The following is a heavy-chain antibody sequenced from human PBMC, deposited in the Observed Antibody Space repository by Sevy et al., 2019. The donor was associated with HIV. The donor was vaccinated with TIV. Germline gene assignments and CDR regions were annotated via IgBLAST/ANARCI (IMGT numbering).Heavy chain of an antibody. CDR3: ARDMLGYCSSTSCYAEWYFDY. Sequence: SETLSLTCTVSGGSISSYYWSWIRQPPGKGLEWIGYIYYSGSTNYNPSPKSRVTISVDTSKNQFSLKLSSVPAADTAVYYCARDMLGYCSSTSCYAEWYFDYWGQGTLVTVSS. D-gene: IGHD2-2*01. CDR1: GGSISSYY. CDR2: IYYSGST. J-gene: IGHJ4*02. V-gene: IGHV4-59*01.